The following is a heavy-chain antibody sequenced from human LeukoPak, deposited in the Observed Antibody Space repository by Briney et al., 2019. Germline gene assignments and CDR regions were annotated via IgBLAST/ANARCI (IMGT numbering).Heavy chain of an antibody. D-gene: IGHD6-19*01. V-gene: IGHV4-59*08. CDR1: GGSISSYY. CDR2: IHYSGST. CDR3: ARQTEPWYSSGWYYFDY. J-gene: IGHJ4*02. Sequence: SETLSLTCTVSGGSISSYYWSWIRQPPGKGLEWIGYIHYSGSTNYNPSLKRRVTTSVDTSKNQFSLKLSSVTAADTAVYYCARQTEPWYSSGWYYFDYWGQGTLVTVSS.